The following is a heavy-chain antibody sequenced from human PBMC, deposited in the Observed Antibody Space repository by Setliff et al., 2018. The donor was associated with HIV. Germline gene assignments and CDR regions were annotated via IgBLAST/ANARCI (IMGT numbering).Heavy chain of an antibody. CDR2: IFYSGST. J-gene: IGHJ3*02. Sequence: SETLSLTCTVSGGSISSYYWSWIRQPPGEGLEWIGYIFYSGSTNYNPSLKSRVTISLDTSKNQFSLKLNSVTAADTAVYYCARSFTYNFWSGLAGDAFDIWGQGTMVTVS. V-gene: IGHV4-59*12. CDR1: GGSISSYY. CDR3: ARSFTYNFWSGLAGDAFDI. D-gene: IGHD3-3*01.